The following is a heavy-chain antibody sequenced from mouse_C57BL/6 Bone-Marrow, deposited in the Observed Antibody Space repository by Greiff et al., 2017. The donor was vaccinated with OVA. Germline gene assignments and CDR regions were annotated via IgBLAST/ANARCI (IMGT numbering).Heavy chain of an antibody. CDR2: IWGDGST. Sequence: QVQLKESGPGLVAPSQSLSITCTASGFSLTSYGVSWVRQPPGKGLEWLGVIWGDGSTNYHSAIISRLSTSKDNSKSQVFLKLNSLKTDETARYYSAKGQVRLYDYTGDYFDYWGQGTTLTVSS. J-gene: IGHJ2*01. CDR3: AKGQVRLYDYTGDYFDY. CDR1: GFSLTSYG. V-gene: IGHV2-3*01. D-gene: IGHD3-3*01.